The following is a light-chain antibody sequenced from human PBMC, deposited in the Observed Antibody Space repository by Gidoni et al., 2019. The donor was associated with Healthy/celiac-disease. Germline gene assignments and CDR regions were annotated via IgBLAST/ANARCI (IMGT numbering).Light chain of an antibody. V-gene: IGKV1-39*01. J-gene: IGKJ2*01. Sequence: DIQMTKSTSSRSASVGDRVTITCRASQSSSSYLNWYQQKPGKAPKLLIYAASSLQSGVPSRFSGSGSGTDFTLTISSLQPEDFATYYCQQSYSTPPTFXQXTKLEIK. CDR2: AAS. CDR3: QQSYSTPPT. CDR1: QSSSSY.